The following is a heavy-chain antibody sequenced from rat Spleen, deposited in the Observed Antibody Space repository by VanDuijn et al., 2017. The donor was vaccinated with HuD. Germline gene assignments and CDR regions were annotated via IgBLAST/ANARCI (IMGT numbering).Heavy chain of an antibody. J-gene: IGHJ3*01. CDR2: ISYVDSSGHSST. Sequence: EVQLVESGGGRVQPGRSLKLSCAASGFTFSDYGVAWVRQAPPKGLEWVATISYVDSSGHSSTYYRDSVKGRFTISRDNAKSTLYLQMDSLRSEDTASYYCARHLPTGMPNWFAYWGQGTLVTVSS. D-gene: IGHD1-7*01. V-gene: IGHV5-29*01. CDR1: GFTFSDYG. CDR3: ARHLPTGMPNWFAY.